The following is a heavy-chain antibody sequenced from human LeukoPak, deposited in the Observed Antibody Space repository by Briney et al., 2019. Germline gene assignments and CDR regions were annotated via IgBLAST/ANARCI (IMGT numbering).Heavy chain of an antibody. V-gene: IGHV1-2*02. CDR1: VYTFTRYY. Sequence: GASVKVSCKASVYTFTRYYMHWVRQAPGQGREWMGWINPNSGGTNYAQKFQGRVTMTRDTSISTAYMELSRRRSDDTAVYYCARAGIVATVIGVWGQGTLVTVSS. CDR3: ARAGIVATVIGV. D-gene: IGHD5-12*01. J-gene: IGHJ4*02. CDR2: INPNSGGT.